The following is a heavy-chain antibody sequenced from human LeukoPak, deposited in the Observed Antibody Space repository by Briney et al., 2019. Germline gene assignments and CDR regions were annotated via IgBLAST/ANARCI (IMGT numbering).Heavy chain of an antibody. Sequence: SQTLSLTCTVSGGSISSGGYYWSWIRQHPGKGLEYIGYIYYSGSTYYNPSLKSRVTISADTSKNQFSLKLSSVTAADTAVYYCARERGYSRSQYFQHWGQGTLVTVSS. CDR3: ARERGYSRSQYFQH. V-gene: IGHV4-31*03. D-gene: IGHD6-13*01. J-gene: IGHJ1*01. CDR1: GGSISSGGYY. CDR2: IYYSGST.